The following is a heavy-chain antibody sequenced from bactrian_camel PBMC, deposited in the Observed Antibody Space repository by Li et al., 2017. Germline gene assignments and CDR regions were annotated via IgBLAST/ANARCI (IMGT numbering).Heavy chain of an antibody. D-gene: IGHD3*01. V-gene: IGHV3S53*01. CDR2: IDSDGST. J-gene: IGHJ4*01. CDR1: GYADSMFG. Sequence: QVQLVESGGGSVRAGGSLRLSCAAPGYADSMFGMGWFRQAPGKEREGVAAIDSDGSTSYADSVKGRFTISRDNAKNTVYLQMNNLKPEDTAVYHCAGLCFGQGTQVTVS.